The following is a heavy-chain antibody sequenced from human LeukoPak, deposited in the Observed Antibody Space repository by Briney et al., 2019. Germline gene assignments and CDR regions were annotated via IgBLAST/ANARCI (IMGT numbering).Heavy chain of an antibody. CDR1: GLKFTDAW. J-gene: IGHJ4*02. Sequence: AGGSLRLSCAVSGLKFTDAWMNWVRQAPGKGLEWVGRIKPKTDGETTEYAAPVKDRFSISRDDSKSMMYLQMNSLKTEDTAVYYCITPLPYSAQGGQGTLVTVSS. CDR3: ITPLPYSAQ. D-gene: IGHD2-21*01. CDR2: IKPKTDGETT. V-gene: IGHV3-15*07.